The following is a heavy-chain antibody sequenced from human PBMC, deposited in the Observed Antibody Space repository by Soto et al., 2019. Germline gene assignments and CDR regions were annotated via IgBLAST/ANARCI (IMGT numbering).Heavy chain of an antibody. CDR3: AHGRGWLPAY. CDR1: GFSLNSPAVG. J-gene: IGHJ4*02. V-gene: IGHV2-5*02. Sequence: QITLRESGPTLVKPTQTLTLTCSFSGFSLNSPAVGVNWIRQPPGKAPEWLALIYWDDDNHYSPSLKNRLTITKDTSKNQVVLTMTNMDPVDTATYYCAHGRGWLPAYWGQGTLVTVSS. D-gene: IGHD6-19*01. CDR2: IYWDDDN.